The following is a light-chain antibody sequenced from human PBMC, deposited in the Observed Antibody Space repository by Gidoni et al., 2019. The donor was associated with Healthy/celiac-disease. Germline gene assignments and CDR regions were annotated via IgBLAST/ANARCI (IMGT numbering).Light chain of an antibody. CDR2: AAS. V-gene: IGKV1-39*01. J-gene: IGKJ2*04. CDR1: QSISSY. CDR3: KQSYSTRCS. Sequence: DIQMTQSPSSLSASVGDRVTITCRASQSISSYLNWYQQKPGKAPKLLIDAASSLQSGVPSRFSGSGSGTDFTLTISSLQPEDFATYYCKQSYSTRCSFGQGTKLEIK.